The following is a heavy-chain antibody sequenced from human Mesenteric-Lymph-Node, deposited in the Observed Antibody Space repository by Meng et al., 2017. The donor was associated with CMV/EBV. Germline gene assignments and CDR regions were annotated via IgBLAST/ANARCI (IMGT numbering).Heavy chain of an antibody. CDR2: ISWNSGSI. CDR1: GFTFDDYA. D-gene: IGHD6-19*01. Sequence: SLKISCAASGFTFDDYAMHWVRQAPGKGLEWVSGISWNSGSIGYADSVKGRFTISRDNAQNTLHLQMNSLRAEDTAVYYCTQSSGWYFSIDNWGQGTLVTVSS. CDR3: TQSSGWYFSIDN. J-gene: IGHJ4*02. V-gene: IGHV3-9*01.